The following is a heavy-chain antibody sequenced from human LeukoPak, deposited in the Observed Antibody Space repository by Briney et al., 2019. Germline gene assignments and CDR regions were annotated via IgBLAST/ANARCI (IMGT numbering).Heavy chain of an antibody. J-gene: IGHJ5*02. CDR3: ARGSKLRYFDWLPQKGWFDP. Sequence: SETLSLTCAVYGGSFSGYYWSWIRQPPGKGLEWIGEINHSGSTNYNPSLKSRVTISVDTSNNQFSLKLSSVTAADTAVYYCARGSKLRYFDWLPQKGWFDPWGQGTLVTVSS. CDR2: INHSGST. D-gene: IGHD3-9*01. V-gene: IGHV4-34*01. CDR1: GGSFSGYY.